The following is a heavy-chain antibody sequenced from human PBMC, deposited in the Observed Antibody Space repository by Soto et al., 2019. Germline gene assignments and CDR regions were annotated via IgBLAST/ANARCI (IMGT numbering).Heavy chain of an antibody. CDR1: GGSISSGDYY. J-gene: IGHJ4*02. D-gene: IGHD5-18*01. Sequence: SETLSLTCTVSGGSISSGDYYWSWIRQPPGKGLEWIGYIYYSGSTYYDPSLKSRVTISVDTSKNQFSLKLSSVTAADTAVYYCARVDLDSYGSLTKYYFAYWGQGTLVTVYS. CDR2: IYYSGST. V-gene: IGHV4-30-4*01. CDR3: ARVDLDSYGSLTKYYFAY.